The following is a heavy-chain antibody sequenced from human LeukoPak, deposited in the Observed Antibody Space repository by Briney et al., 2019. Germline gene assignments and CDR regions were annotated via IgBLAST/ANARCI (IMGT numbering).Heavy chain of an antibody. J-gene: IGHJ6*02. CDR3: ASTLKKGDYYYYYGMDV. CDR2: IIPIFGTA. Sequence: GASVKVSCKASGGTFSSYAISWVRQAPGQGLEWMGGIIPIFGTANYAQKFQGRVTITADESTSIAYMELSSLRSEDTAVYYCASTLKKGDYYYYYGMDVWGQGTTVTVSS. V-gene: IGHV1-69*13. CDR1: GGTFSSYA.